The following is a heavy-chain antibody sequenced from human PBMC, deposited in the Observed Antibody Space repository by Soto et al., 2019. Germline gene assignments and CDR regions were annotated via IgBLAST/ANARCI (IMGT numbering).Heavy chain of an antibody. CDR1: GGSVSSGSYY. CDR3: ASSWLSYCGGDCYPPGYFDL. V-gene: IGHV4-61*01. J-gene: IGHJ2*01. D-gene: IGHD2-21*02. Sequence: SETLSLTCTVSGGSVSSGSYYWSWIRQPPGKGLEWIGYIYYSGSTNYNPSLKSRVTISVDTSKNQFSLKLSSVTAADTAVYYCASSWLSYCGGDCYPPGYFDLWGRGTLVTVSS. CDR2: IYYSGST.